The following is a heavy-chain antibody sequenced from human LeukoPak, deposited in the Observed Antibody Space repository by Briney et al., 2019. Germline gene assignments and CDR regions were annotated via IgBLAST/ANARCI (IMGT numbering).Heavy chain of an antibody. D-gene: IGHD2-8*02. J-gene: IGHJ1*01. CDR3: ARGAVLVVYARGDFQH. CDR1: GGSFSGYY. Sequence: PSETLSLTCAVYGGSFSGYYWSWIRQPPGKGLEWIGEINHSGSTNYNPYLKSRVTISVDASKKQFSLKLSSVTAADTAVYYCARGAVLVVYARGDFQHWGQGTLVTVSS. CDR2: INHSGST. V-gene: IGHV4-34*01.